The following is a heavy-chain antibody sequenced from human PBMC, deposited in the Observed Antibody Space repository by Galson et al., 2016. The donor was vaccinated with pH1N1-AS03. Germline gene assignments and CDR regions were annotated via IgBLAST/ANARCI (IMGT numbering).Heavy chain of an antibody. CDR2: IIPIMSKT. D-gene: IGHD5-12*01. CDR3: ATYHHNSGYALTS. J-gene: IGHJ5*02. CDR1: GGTFNSYS. V-gene: IGHV1-69*11. Sequence: SVKVSCKASGGTFNSYSFTWVRQATGQGLEWMGRIIPIMSKTDYAQKFQGRVTIAADGTSTAYMELTSLRPDDTAVYFCATYHHNSGYALTSWGQGTLVSVSS.